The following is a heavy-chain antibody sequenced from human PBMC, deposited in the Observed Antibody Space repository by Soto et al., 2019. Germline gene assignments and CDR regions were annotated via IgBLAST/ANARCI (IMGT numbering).Heavy chain of an antibody. J-gene: IGHJ2*01. Sequence: QVQLVQSGAEVKKPGSSVKVSCKASGGTFSSYAISWVRQAPGQGLEWMGGIIPIFGTANYAQKFQGRVTITADESTSTAYMELSSLRSADTAVYYCARSPQYCGRDCYSSWYFDLWGRGTLVTVSS. CDR2: IIPIFGTA. D-gene: IGHD2-21*02. V-gene: IGHV1-69*01. CDR1: GGTFSSYA. CDR3: ARSPQYCGRDCYSSWYFDL.